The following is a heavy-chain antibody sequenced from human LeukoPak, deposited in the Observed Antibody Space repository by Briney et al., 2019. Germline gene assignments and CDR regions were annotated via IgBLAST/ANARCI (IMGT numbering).Heavy chain of an antibody. CDR1: GFTFSSYE. D-gene: IGHD6-19*01. CDR2: ISSSGSTI. J-gene: IGHJ4*02. V-gene: IGHV3-48*03. CDR3: ARDLGVAVAEAY. Sequence: GGSLRLSCAASGFTFSSYEMNWVRQAPGKGLEWVSYISSSGSTIYYADSVKGRFTISRDNAKNSLYLQMNNLRAEDTAVYYCARDLGVAVAEAYWGQGTLVTVSS.